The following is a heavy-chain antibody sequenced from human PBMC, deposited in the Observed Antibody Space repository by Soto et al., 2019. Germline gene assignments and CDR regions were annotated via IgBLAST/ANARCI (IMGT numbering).Heavy chain of an antibody. D-gene: IGHD5-12*01. CDR3: ATPIVAFY. V-gene: IGHV1-3*01. CDR1: VYTFTSYA. CDR2: VNPGNSNT. J-gene: IGHJ4*02. Sequence: ASVKVSCKASVYTFTSYAIHWVLQAPGQRLEWMGLVNPGNSNTKYSQKFQDRAIITTDTSAGRAYRELRRLRSEDTAVYYCATPIVAFYWGQGSLVTVS.